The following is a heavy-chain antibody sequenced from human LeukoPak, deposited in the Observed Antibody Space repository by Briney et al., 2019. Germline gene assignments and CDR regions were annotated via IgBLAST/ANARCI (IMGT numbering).Heavy chain of an antibody. CDR3: SRGRSGTYLLAELDY. D-gene: IGHD1-26*01. CDR1: GYTFTGYD. V-gene: IGHV1-8*01. Sequence: ASVKVSCKASGYTFTGYDIHWVRHATGQGLEWMGWMNPDSGNAGSARKFQGRVTLTRDTSISIAFMELSSLRSDDTAVYFCSRGRSGTYLLAELDYWGQGALVTVSS. J-gene: IGHJ4*02. CDR2: MNPDSGNA.